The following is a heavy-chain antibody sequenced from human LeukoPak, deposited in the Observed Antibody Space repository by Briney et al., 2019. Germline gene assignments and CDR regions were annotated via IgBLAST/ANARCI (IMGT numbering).Heavy chain of an antibody. CDR1: GYSISSGYY. D-gene: IGHD2-2*01. CDR3: ARGDCSSTICYSPMDV. V-gene: IGHV4-38-2*02. Sequence: SETLSLTCTVSGYSISSGYYRFCIQQPPGKGQGGIGSIYRSGSTNYKPSLKSRVTISVDTSKNQFSLKVTSVIAAGTAVYYCARGDCSSTICYSPMDVWGKGTTVTVSS. J-gene: IGHJ6*03. CDR2: IYRSGST.